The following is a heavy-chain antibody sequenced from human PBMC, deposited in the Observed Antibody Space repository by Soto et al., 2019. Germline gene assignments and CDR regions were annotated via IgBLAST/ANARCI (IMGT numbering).Heavy chain of an antibody. J-gene: IGHJ5*02. CDR1: GGSVSSGSYY. V-gene: IGHV4-61*01. CDR3: ARGVVTTNWFDP. Sequence: QVQLQESGAGLVKPSETLSLTCTVSGGSVSSGSYYWSWIRQPPGKGLEWIGYIYYSGSTHYNPSLKSRVPISVDTSKDQFSLKLSSVTAADTAVYYCARGVVTTNWFDPWGQGTLVTVSS. CDR2: IYYSGST. D-gene: IGHD2-21*02.